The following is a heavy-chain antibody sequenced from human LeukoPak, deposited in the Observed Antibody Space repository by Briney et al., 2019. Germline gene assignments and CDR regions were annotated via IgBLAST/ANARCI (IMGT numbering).Heavy chain of an antibody. D-gene: IGHD6-13*01. J-gene: IGHJ4*02. CDR2: IDPSDSYT. CDR3: ATHVIAAAAAAFDY. Sequence: GESLKISCKGSGYSFTSYWISWVRQMPGKGLEWMGRIDPSDSYTNYSPSFQGHVTISADKSISTAYLQWSSLKASDTAMYYCATHVIAAAAAAFDYWGQGTLVAVSS. CDR1: GYSFTSYW. V-gene: IGHV5-10-1*01.